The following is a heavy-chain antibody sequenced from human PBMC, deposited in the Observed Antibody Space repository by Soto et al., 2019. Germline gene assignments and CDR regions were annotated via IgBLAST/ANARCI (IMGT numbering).Heavy chain of an antibody. D-gene: IGHD2-15*01. CDR2: ISGRDGST. Sequence: EVRLLESGGGLVQPGGSLRLSCAASGFTFSTYAMSWVRQAPGKGLEWVSGISGRDGSTYYADSVKGRFTISRDKYKNTLYLQMNSLGGEEPAVYYCAEVVSCRGGPCPLYFDYWGQGTLVTVSS. V-gene: IGHV3-23*01. J-gene: IGHJ4*02. CDR3: AEVVSCRGGPCPLYFDY. CDR1: GFTFSTYA.